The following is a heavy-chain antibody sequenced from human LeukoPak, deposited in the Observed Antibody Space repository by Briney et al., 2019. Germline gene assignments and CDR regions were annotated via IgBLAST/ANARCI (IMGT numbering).Heavy chain of an antibody. D-gene: IGHD6-13*01. CDR1: GFTVSSNY. CDR3: ARDHITAAGTLYYYGMDV. Sequence: GGSLRLSCAASGFTVSSNYMSGVRQAPGEGLEWVSVIYSGGSTYYADSLKGRFTISRDNSKKTPYLQMNSLRAEDTAVYFCARDHITAAGTLYYYGMDVWSQATTVTVSS. CDR2: IYSGGST. V-gene: IGHV3-53*01. J-gene: IGHJ6*02.